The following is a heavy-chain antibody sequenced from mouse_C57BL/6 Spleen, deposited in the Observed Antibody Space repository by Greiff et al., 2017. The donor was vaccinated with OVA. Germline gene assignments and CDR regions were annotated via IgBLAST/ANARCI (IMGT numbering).Heavy chain of an antibody. CDR3: ARYYYGSSYAWFAY. V-gene: IGHV1-80*01. Sequence: VQRVESGAELVKPGASVKISCKASGYAFSSYWMNWVKQRPGKGLEWIGQIYPGDGDTNYNGKFKGKATLTADKSSSTAYMQLSSLTSEDSAVYFCARYYYGSSYAWFAYWGQGTLVTVSA. D-gene: IGHD1-1*01. CDR2: IYPGDGDT. CDR1: GYAFSSYW. J-gene: IGHJ3*01.